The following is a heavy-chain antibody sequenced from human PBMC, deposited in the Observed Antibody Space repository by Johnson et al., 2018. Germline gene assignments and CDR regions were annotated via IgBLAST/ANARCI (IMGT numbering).Heavy chain of an antibody. CDR2: IYYSGST. D-gene: IGHD5-24*01. CDR1: GGSIRSYY. J-gene: IGHJ6*02. V-gene: IGHV4-59*01. CDR3: RRDGRDGYNWEGMDV. Sequence: QVQLQESGPGLVKPSETMSLTCTVSGGSIRSYYWSWIRQPPGKGLEWIGYIYYSGSTNSNPSLTSRVTISVDTSKNQFSLKLSSVTAAVTAVDYWRRDGRDGYNWEGMDVWGQGTTVTVSS.